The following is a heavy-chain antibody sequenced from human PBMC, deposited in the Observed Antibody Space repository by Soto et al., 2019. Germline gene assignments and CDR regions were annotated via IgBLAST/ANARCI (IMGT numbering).Heavy chain of an antibody. J-gene: IGHJ6*02. CDR3: AFRGGSPYYYYGMDV. D-gene: IGHD3-10*01. CDR1: GGTFSSYT. V-gene: IGHV1-69*02. Sequence: QVQLVQSGAEVKKPGSSVKVSCKASGGTFSSYTISWVRQAPGQGLEWMGRIIPILGIANYAQKFQGRVTIPADKSTSTAYMELSSLRSEDTAVYYCAFRGGSPYYYYGMDVWGQGTPVTVSS. CDR2: IIPILGIA.